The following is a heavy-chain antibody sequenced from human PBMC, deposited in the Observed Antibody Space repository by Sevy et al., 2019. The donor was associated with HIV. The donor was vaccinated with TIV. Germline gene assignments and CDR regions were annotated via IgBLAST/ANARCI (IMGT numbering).Heavy chain of an antibody. D-gene: IGHD3-16*01. Sequence: GGSLRLSCAASGFTVSSYWMHWVRQAPGKGLVWVSRINSDGSSTSYADSVKGRFTISRDNAKNTLYLQMNSLRAEDTAVYYCARGYMITQAFDIWGQGTMVTVSS. CDR3: ARGYMITQAFDI. CDR2: INSDGSST. J-gene: IGHJ3*02. V-gene: IGHV3-74*01. CDR1: GFTVSSYW.